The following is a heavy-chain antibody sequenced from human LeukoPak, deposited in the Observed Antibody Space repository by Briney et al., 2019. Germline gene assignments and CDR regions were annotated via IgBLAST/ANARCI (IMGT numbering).Heavy chain of an antibody. CDR2: VNRDGSET. CDR1: GITFSNYA. Sequence: PGGSLRLSCVASGITFSNYAVSWVRQVPGRGPEWVANVNRDGSETYYLDSVKGRFTISKDNAKNSLYLQMNSLRAEDTALYHCARNNGMDVWGQGTTVIVSS. J-gene: IGHJ6*02. CDR3: ARNNGMDV. V-gene: IGHV3-7*03.